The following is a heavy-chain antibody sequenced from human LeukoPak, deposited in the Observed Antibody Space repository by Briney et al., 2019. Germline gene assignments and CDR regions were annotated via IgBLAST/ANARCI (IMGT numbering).Heavy chain of an antibody. CDR3: ARDDCG. CDR2: ISSSSTI. D-gene: IGHD2-21*01. V-gene: IGHV3-48*01. CDR1: GFTFSNYW. Sequence: PGGSLRLSCAASGFTFSNYWMSWVRQAPGKGLEWVSYISSSSTIYYADSVKGRFTISRDNAKNSLYLQMNSLRAEDTAVYYCARDDCGWGQGTMVTVSS. J-gene: IGHJ3*01.